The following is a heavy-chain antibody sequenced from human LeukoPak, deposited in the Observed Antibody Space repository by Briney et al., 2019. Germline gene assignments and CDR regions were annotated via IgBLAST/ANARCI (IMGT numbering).Heavy chain of an antibody. CDR1: GFTFSSYA. J-gene: IGHJ4*02. V-gene: IGHV3-66*01. D-gene: IGHD1-14*01. CDR2: IYSGGST. Sequence: PGGSLRLSCAASGFTFSSYAMSWVRQAPGKGLEWVSVIYSGGSTYYADSVKGRFTISRDNSKNTLYLQMNSLRAEDTAVYYCAREGASTGDFDYWGQGTLVTVSS. CDR3: AREGASTGDFDY.